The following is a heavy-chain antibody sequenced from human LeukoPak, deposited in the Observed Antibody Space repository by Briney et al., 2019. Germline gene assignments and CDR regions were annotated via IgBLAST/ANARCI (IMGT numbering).Heavy chain of an antibody. CDR1: GFTFSSYA. CDR3: ARDISARYMDV. CDR2: ISYDGSNK. Sequence: PGRSLRLSCAASGFTFSSYAMHWVRQAPGKGLEWVAVISYDGSNKYYADSVKGRFTISRDNSKNMVYLQMNSLRVEDTAVYYCARDISARYMDVWGKGTTVTVSS. V-gene: IGHV3-30-3*01. J-gene: IGHJ6*04. D-gene: IGHD6-25*01.